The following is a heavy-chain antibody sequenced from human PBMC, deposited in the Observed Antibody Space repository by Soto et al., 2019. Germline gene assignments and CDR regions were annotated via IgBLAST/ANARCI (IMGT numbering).Heavy chain of an antibody. V-gene: IGHV1-18*01. Sequence: GASVKVSCKASGYTFTNYGISWVRQAPGQGLEWLAWINTYNGHTNYAQKLQGRVTLTTDTSTSTAYMELRSLRSDDTAVYYCARDLLYSSRSTVRFDIWGQGTMVTVSS. D-gene: IGHD6-13*01. CDR2: INTYNGHT. CDR3: ARDLLYSSRSTVRFDI. J-gene: IGHJ3*02. CDR1: GYTFTNYG.